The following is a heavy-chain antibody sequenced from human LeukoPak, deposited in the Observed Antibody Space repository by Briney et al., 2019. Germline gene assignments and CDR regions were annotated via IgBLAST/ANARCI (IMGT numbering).Heavy chain of an antibody. CDR3: AKDFAVDGAPIFIDY. Sequence: GRSLRLSCATSGFTFSLCGIHCVRQAPGKGLEWVAVIWYDENNKDYADSVKGRFTISRDSSNNTVFLQMNSLRAEDTAVYYCAKDFAVDGAPIFIDYWGQGTLVTVSS. J-gene: IGHJ4*02. CDR2: IWYDENNK. V-gene: IGHV3-33*06. CDR1: GFTFSLCG. D-gene: IGHD1-26*01.